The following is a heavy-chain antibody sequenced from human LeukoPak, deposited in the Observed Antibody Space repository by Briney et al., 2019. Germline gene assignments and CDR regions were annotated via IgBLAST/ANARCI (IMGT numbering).Heavy chain of an antibody. V-gene: IGHV3-33*01. D-gene: IGHD7-27*01. CDR3: ARDSPLTAGPFDP. CDR2: IWYDGGNE. J-gene: IGHJ5*02. CDR1: GITFSSFG. Sequence: GGSLRLSCVASGITFSSFGMHWVRQAPGKGLEWVAFIWYDGGNEYYADSVKGRFTIFRDNSNTTLYLQMHSARGDDTAVYYCARDSPLTAGPFDPWGQGTLVTVSS.